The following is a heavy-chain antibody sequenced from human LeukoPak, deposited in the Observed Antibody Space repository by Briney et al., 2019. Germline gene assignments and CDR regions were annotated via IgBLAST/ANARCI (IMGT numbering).Heavy chain of an antibody. V-gene: IGHV1-69*06. D-gene: IGHD7-27*01. Sequence: SVKVSCTASGGTFSSYAISWVRQAPGQGLEWMGRIIPIFGTANYAQKFQGRVTITADKSTSTAYMELSSLRSEDTAVYYCARDQTGTGDLEAYYYYYMDVWGKGTTVTVSS. CDR3: ARDQTGTGDLEAYYYYYMDV. J-gene: IGHJ6*03. CDR2: IIPIFGTA. CDR1: GGTFSSYA.